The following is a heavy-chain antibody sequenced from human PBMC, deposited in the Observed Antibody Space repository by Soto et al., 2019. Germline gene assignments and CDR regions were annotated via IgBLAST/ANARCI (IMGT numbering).Heavy chain of an antibody. CDR3: ASWSNWNPLYYDGLDV. CDR1: GGNFASYA. V-gene: IGHV1-69*06. Sequence: QVQLVQSGAEVKKPGSSVKVSCKASGGNFASYAIFWVRQAPGQGLEWMGGIIPLHNTSNYSLKFLGRVTVTADISSTTVYMELNSLTSDDTATYYCASWSNWNPLYYDGLDVWGQGTTVTVSS. J-gene: IGHJ6*02. D-gene: IGHD1-20*01. CDR2: IIPLHNTS.